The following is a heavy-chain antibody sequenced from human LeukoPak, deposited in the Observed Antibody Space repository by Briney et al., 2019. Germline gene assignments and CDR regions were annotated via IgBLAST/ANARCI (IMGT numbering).Heavy chain of an antibody. Sequence: PSETLSLTCTVSNGSMTSDCYYWSGVRQPPGKGLEWIGTIFYSGKTYYSASLKSRVTVSLDTSRKNFSLRLSSVTAADTAVYYCARLWIVATWFDAWGQGALVTVSS. CDR1: NGSMTSDCYY. CDR2: IFYSGKT. J-gene: IGHJ5*02. CDR3: ARLWIVATWFDA. D-gene: IGHD2-2*03. V-gene: IGHV4-39*02.